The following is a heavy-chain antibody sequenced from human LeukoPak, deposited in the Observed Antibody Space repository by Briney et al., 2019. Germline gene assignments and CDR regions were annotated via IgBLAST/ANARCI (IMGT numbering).Heavy chain of an antibody. CDR3: AKAFVRSYIVVVPAAHDAFDI. CDR2: XYSGST. J-gene: IGHJ3*02. D-gene: IGHD2-2*01. V-gene: IGHV4-39*01. Sequence: XYSGSTYYNPSLKSRVTISVDTSKNQFSLKLSSVTAADTAVYYCAKAFVRSYIVVVPAAHDAFDIWGQGTMVTVSS.